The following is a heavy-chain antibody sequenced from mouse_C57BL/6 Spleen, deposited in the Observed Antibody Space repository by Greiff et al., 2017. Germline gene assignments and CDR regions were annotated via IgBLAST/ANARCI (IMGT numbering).Heavy chain of an antibody. Sequence: VQLQQSGTELVKPGASVKLSCKASGYTFTSYWMHWVKQRPGQGLEWIGNINPSNGGTNYNEKFKSKATLTVDKSSSTAYMQLSSLTSEDSAVYYCARRAITTVVATPFAYWGQGTLVTVSA. CDR2: INPSNGGT. CDR3: ARRAITTVVATPFAY. CDR1: GYTFTSYW. V-gene: IGHV1-53*01. D-gene: IGHD1-1*01. J-gene: IGHJ3*01.